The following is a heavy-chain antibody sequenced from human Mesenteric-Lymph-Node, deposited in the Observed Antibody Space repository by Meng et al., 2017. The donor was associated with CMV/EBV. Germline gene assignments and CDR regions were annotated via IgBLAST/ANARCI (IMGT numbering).Heavy chain of an antibody. V-gene: IGHV3-21*04. D-gene: IGHD3-3*01. CDR3: AASLEWLLYWFDP. CDR2: ISSNSRYI. J-gene: IGHJ5*02. Sequence: GESLKISCAASGFTLSSYNMNWVRQAPGKGLEWVSHISSNSRYIYYEDSVKGRFTISRDNSKNTLYLQMNSLRAEDTAVYYCAASLEWLLYWFDPWSQGTLVTVSS. CDR1: GFTLSSYN.